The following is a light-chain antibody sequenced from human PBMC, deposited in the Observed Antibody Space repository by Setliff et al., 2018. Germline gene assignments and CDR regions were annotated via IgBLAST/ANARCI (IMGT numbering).Light chain of an antibody. CDR3: AAWDDSLNGHVV. V-gene: IGLV1-44*01. CDR1: SSNIGSNT. Sequence: QSVLTQPPSASGTPGQRVTISCSGSSSNIGSNTVNWYQQVPGTAPKLLIYRNNQRPSGVPDRFSGSKSGTSASLAISGLQSEDEADYYCAAWDDSLNGHVVFGGGTQRTVL. J-gene: IGLJ2*01. CDR2: RNN.